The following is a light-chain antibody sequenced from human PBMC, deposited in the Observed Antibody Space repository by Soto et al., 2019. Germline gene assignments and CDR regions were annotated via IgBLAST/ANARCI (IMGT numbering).Light chain of an antibody. V-gene: IGLV2-14*01. Sequence: QSALTQPASVSGSRRQSITSSCTGTSSDVGGFNSVSWFQQHPGKAPKLIIYEVSTRPSGVSNRFSGSKSGNTASLTISGLQAEDEADYYCYSFTSSSTWVFGGGTKLTVL. CDR2: EVS. CDR1: SSDVGGFNS. CDR3: YSFTSSSTWV. J-gene: IGLJ3*02.